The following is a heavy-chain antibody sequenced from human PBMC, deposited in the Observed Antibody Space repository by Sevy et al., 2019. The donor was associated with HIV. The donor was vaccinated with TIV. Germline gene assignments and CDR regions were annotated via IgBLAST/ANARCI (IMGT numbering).Heavy chain of an antibody. V-gene: IGHV3-48*03. CDR1: GFTFSSYD. J-gene: IGHJ5*02. Sequence: GGCLRLSCTASGFTFSSYDMNWVRQAPGKGLEWVSKISSSGSSIYYADSVKGRFTISRDNAKNSLNLQMNSLRAEDTAVYYCTRNRGAFDNGFDPWGQGTLVTVSS. D-gene: IGHD2-8*01. CDR3: TRNRGAFDNGFDP. CDR2: ISSSGSSI.